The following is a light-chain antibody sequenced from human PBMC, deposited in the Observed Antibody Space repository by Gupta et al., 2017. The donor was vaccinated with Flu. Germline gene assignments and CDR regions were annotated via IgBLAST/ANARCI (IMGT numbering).Light chain of an antibody. J-gene: IGKJ4*01. V-gene: IGKV2-28*01. Sequence: TPVEPASSSCRTSQSLLHDNGINYWQWYLQKRGHSAQILIHLGSNRASGVPYRFTGRGSGTDFTLNISSVEAEDLGIYYCQQDVRTQVTFGQGTKMEIK. CDR1: QSLLHDNGINY. CDR3: QQDVRTQVT. CDR2: LGS.